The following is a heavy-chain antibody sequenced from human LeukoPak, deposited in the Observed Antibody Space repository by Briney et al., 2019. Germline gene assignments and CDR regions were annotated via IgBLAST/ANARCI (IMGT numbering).Heavy chain of an antibody. J-gene: IGHJ6*03. CDR1: GGTFSSYA. Sequence: ASVKVSCKASGGTFSSYAISWVRQAPGQGLEWMGGITPIFGTANYAQKFQGRVTITADESTSTAYMELSSLRSKDTAVYYCARCLEDYYYMDVWGKGTTVTVSS. V-gene: IGHV1-69*13. CDR2: ITPIFGTA. CDR3: ARCLEDYYYMDV.